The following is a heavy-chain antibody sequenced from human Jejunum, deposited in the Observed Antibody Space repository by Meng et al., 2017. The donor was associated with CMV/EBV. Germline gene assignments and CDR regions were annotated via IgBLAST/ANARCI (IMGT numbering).Heavy chain of an antibody. D-gene: IGHD3-16*01. V-gene: IGHV3-48*03. CDR3: ARDSTGSSYVGYYYYGLDV. Sequence: SGYEMNGVGQAPGKRLEGVSYISKSSSTIFYADSVKGRFTISRDNARKTLYLQMDSLRAEDTAIYYCARDSTGSSYVGYYYYGLDVWGQGTTVTVSS. J-gene: IGHJ6*02. CDR1: SGYE. CDR2: ISKSSSTI.